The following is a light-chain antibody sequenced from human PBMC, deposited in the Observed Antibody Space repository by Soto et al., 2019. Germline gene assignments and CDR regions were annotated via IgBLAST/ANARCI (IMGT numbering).Light chain of an antibody. CDR2: AAS. CDR1: QTVLSVSDNKNY. V-gene: IGKV3-20*01. Sequence: DIVMTQSPDSLTVSLCERATISCTSSQTVLSVSDNKNYLAWYQQKPGQAPRLLIYAASNRATGIPDRFSGSGSGTDFTLTISRLEPEDFAVYFCQQYGSSPITFGQGTRLEIK. CDR3: QQYGSSPIT. J-gene: IGKJ5*01.